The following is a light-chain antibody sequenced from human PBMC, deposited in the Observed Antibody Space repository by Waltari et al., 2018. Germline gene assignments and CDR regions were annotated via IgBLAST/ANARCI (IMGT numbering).Light chain of an antibody. CDR3: QEYYTIPPWA. J-gene: IGKJ1*01. CDR2: WAS. Sequence: DIVMTQSPDSLAMSLGERATINCRSSRSILSSANNKNYLGWYQKKPGRPPKLLFYWASTRQSGVPDRFSASGSGTDFSLTISSLQAEDVAVYYCQEYYTIPPWAFGQGTKVEIK. CDR1: RSILSSANNKNY. V-gene: IGKV4-1*01.